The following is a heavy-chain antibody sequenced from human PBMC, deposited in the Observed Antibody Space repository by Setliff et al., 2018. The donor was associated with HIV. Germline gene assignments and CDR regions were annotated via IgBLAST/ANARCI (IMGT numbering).Heavy chain of an antibody. CDR1: GGSVRGDPYY. Sequence: PSETLSLTCTVSGGSVRGDPYYWSWIRQPAGKGLEWIGRIYTSGSTNYNPSLKSRVTISVDTSKNQFSLKLSSLTAADTAVYYCARGEYVNHFFDNWGRGTLVTVSS. D-gene: IGHD3-16*01. CDR3: ARGEYVNHFFDN. CDR2: IYTSGST. J-gene: IGHJ4*02. V-gene: IGHV4-61*02.